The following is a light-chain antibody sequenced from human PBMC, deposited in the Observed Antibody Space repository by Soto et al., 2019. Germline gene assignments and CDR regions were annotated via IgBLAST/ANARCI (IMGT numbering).Light chain of an antibody. CDR2: AAS. V-gene: IGKV1-8*01. Sequence: AIRMTQSPSSLSASKGDRVTITCRASQGISSYLAWYKKTTGKAPKLMIYAASTLQSGVPSRLSGSGSGKDFTLTLSCLQSEDLATDDCQQYYSYPITFGQGTRLEIK. J-gene: IGKJ5*01. CDR3: QQYYSYPIT. CDR1: QGISSY.